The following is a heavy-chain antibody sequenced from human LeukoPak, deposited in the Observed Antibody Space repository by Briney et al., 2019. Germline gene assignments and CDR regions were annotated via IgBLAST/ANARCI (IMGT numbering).Heavy chain of an antibody. CDR1: GGSISSYY. J-gene: IGHJ6*03. Sequence: SETLSLTCTVSGGSISSYYWNWIRQPPGKGLEWIGYIYYSGSTNYNPSLKSRVTISVDTSKNQFSLKLSSVTAADTAVYYCARSSYYSDSSGYSYFYYYNMDVWGKGTTVTVSS. D-gene: IGHD3-22*01. CDR3: ARSSYYSDSSGYSYFYYYNMDV. V-gene: IGHV4-59*01. CDR2: IYYSGST.